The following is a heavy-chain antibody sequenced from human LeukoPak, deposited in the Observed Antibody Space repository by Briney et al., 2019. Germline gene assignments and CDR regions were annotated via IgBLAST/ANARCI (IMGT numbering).Heavy chain of an antibody. Sequence: GGSLRLSCAASGFTFSSYGMHWVRQAPGKGLEWVAFIRYDGSNKYYADSVKGRFTISRDNSKNTPYLQMNSLRAEDTAVYYCTRGGYGPNPFDYWGQGTLVTVSS. D-gene: IGHD5-18*01. CDR3: TRGGYGPNPFDY. V-gene: IGHV3-30*02. CDR2: IRYDGSNK. J-gene: IGHJ4*02. CDR1: GFTFSSYG.